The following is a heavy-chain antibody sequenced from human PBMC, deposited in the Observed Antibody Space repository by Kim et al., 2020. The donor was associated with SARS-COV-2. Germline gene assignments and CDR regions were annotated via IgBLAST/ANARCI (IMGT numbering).Heavy chain of an antibody. V-gene: IGHV3-23*01. CDR1: GFTFSSFP. CDR3: ATPDYFGSGRPRVDY. D-gene: IGHD3-10*01. Sequence: GGSLRLSCSASGFTFSSFPMSWVRQAPGKGLEWVSTISSSGINTYYVDSVRGRFTISRDNAKNTVWLQMNSLRAEDTAMYYCATPDYFGSGRPRVDYWGQGTLVTVSS. CDR2: ISSSGINT. J-gene: IGHJ4*02.